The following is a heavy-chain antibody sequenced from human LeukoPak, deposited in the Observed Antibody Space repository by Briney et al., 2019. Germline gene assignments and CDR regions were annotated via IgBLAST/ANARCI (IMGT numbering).Heavy chain of an antibody. Sequence: GGSLRLSCAASGFTFNSYGMFWVRQAPGKGLEWVAFIWPDGSNKLYGDSVKGRFTISRDNSKNTVYLQMNSLRAEDTAVYYCARDYCRTTSCLESWGQGTLVTVSS. CDR1: GFTFNSYG. CDR2: IWPDGSNK. D-gene: IGHD2-2*01. V-gene: IGHV3-33*01. J-gene: IGHJ4*02. CDR3: ARDYCRTTSCLES.